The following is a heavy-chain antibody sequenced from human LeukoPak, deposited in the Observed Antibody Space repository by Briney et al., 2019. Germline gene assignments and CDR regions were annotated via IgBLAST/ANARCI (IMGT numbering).Heavy chain of an antibody. Sequence: PSETLSLTCAVYGGSFSGYHWGWIRQPPGKGLEWIGSIHYSGSTFYNSSLKSRVTVSVDTSTNQFSLRLSSVTAADTAVYYCARRGSGLNWFDPWGQGTLVTVSS. CDR3: ARRGSGLNWFDP. V-gene: IGHV4-34*01. CDR2: IHYSGST. D-gene: IGHD3-16*01. CDR1: GGSFSGYH. J-gene: IGHJ5*02.